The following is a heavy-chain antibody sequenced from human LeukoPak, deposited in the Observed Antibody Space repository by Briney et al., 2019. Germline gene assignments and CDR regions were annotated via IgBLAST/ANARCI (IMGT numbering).Heavy chain of an antibody. Sequence: GGSLRLSCAASGFTFSSYAMSWVRQAPGKGLEWVSAISGSGGSTYYADSVKGRFTISRDNSKNTLYLQMNSLRAEDTAVYYCAKVLSGDYARGYFDYWGQGTLVTVSS. CDR2: ISGSGGST. CDR1: GFTFSSYA. CDR3: AKVLSGDYARGYFDY. D-gene: IGHD4-17*01. J-gene: IGHJ4*02. V-gene: IGHV3-23*01.